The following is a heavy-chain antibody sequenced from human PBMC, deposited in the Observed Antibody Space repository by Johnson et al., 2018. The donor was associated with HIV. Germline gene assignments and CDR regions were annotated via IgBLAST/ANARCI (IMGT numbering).Heavy chain of an antibody. J-gene: IGHJ3*02. CDR2: IYSGGST. D-gene: IGHD3-10*01. CDR1: GFTVSSNY. V-gene: IGHV3-66*02. CDR3: AKDRIMVRGVIGAFDI. Sequence: EVQLVESGGGLVQPGGSLRLSCAASGFTVSSNYMSWVRQAPGKGLEWVSVIYSGGSTYYADSVKGRFTISRDNSKNTLYLQMNSLRAEDTAVYYCAKDRIMVRGVIGAFDIWGQGTMVTVSS.